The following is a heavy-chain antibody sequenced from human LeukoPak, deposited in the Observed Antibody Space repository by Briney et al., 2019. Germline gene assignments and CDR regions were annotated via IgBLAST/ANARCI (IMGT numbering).Heavy chain of an antibody. CDR1: GFTFSSYA. Sequence: PGGSLRLSCAASGFTFSSYAMSWVRQAPGKGLEWVSGISWNSGSIGYADSVKGRFTISRDNAKNSLYLQMNSLRAEDTALYYCAKAYSSGWAPFDLWGRGTLVTVSS. J-gene: IGHJ2*01. CDR2: ISWNSGSI. CDR3: AKAYSSGWAPFDL. D-gene: IGHD6-19*01. V-gene: IGHV3-9*01.